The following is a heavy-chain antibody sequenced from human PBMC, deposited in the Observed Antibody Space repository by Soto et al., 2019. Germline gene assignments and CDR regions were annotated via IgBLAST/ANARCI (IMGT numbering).Heavy chain of an antibody. CDR3: AREALTWFYLDL. D-gene: IGHD3-9*01. J-gene: IGHJ4*02. CDR1: GFSLSNYA. CDR2: ISKDGATP. Sequence: QVHLVESGGGVVQPGRSLRLSCAASGFSLSNYAMHWVRQAPGKGLEWVAIISKDGATPTYADSVKGRFTISRDNSKNTLYLLLNSPGTEDTALYYCAREALTWFYLDLWGQGALVTVSS. V-gene: IGHV3-30-3*01.